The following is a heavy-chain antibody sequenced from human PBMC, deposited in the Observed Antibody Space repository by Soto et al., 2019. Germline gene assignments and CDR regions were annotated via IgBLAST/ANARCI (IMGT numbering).Heavy chain of an antibody. J-gene: IGHJ4*02. CDR2: IYYSGRT. CDR3: ARVGGDDFGYSGGLDY. Sequence: PSETLSLTCTVSGGSIRDYFWTWIRQPPGKGLEWIGYIYYSGRTNYNPSLKSRVSISVDTSKNHFSLQLRSVTAADTAVYYCARVGGDDFGYSGGLDYWGQGTLVTVSS. CDR1: GGSIRDYF. V-gene: IGHV4-59*01. D-gene: IGHD4-17*01.